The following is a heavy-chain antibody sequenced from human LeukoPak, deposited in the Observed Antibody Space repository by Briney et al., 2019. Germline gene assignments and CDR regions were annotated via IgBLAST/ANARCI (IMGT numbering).Heavy chain of an antibody. CDR3: AREGSSGQLL. CDR1: GYTFTSYY. CDR2: INPSSGAT. V-gene: IGHV1-46*01. J-gene: IGHJ3*01. D-gene: IGHD3-22*01. Sequence: ASVKVSCKTSGYTFTSYYIHWVRQAPGQGLHWMGIINPSSGATNYAQKFQGRVTMTRDTSTSTVYMELSSLRSEDTAVYYCAREGSSGQLLWGQGSMVTVSS.